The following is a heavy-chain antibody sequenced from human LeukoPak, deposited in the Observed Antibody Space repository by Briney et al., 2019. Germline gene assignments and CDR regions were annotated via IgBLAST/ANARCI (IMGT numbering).Heavy chain of an antibody. V-gene: IGHV3-23*01. D-gene: IGHD2-2*02. Sequence: GGSLRLSCAASGFTFSSYTMSWVRRAPGKGLEWVSAISGSGGSTYYADSVKGRFTISRDNAKNSLYLQMNSLRAEDTAVYYCARDGVPAAISWGQGTLVTVSS. J-gene: IGHJ5*02. CDR2: ISGSGGST. CDR1: GFTFSSYT. CDR3: ARDGVPAAIS.